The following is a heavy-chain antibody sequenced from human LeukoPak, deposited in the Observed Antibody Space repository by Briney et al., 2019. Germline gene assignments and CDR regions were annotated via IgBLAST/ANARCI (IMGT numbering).Heavy chain of an antibody. J-gene: IGHJ4*02. CDR2: ISSSSSYI. CDR3: ARGGYSYGYYFDY. V-gene: IGHV3-21*01. D-gene: IGHD5-18*01. CDR1: GFTFSSYS. Sequence: GGSLRLSCAASGFTFSSYSMNWVRQAPGKGLEWVSSISSSSSYIYYADSVRGRFTISRDNAKNSLYLQMNSLRAEDTAVYYCARGGYSYGYYFDYWGQGTLVTVSS.